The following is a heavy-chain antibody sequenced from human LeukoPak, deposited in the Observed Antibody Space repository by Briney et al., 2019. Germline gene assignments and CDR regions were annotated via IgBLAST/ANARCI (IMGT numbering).Heavy chain of an antibody. Sequence: GGSLRLSCAASGFTFSNYWIHWVRQAPGKGLVWVSRINGDGGSTNYADFVKGRFTISRDNAKNTLYLQMNSLRAEDTAVYYCARGVAKSYGLDVWGQGTTVTVSS. CDR3: ARGVAKSYGLDV. CDR1: GFTFSNYW. V-gene: IGHV3-74*01. CDR2: INGDGGST. J-gene: IGHJ6*02. D-gene: IGHD2-21*01.